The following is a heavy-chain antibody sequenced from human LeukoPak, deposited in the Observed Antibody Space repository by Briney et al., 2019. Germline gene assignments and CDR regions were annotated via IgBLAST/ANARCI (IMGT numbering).Heavy chain of an antibody. CDR1: GYSFTSYW. V-gene: IGHV5-51*01. J-gene: IGHJ4*02. D-gene: IGHD3-3*01. CDR2: IYPGDSDT. Sequence: GESLKISCKGSGYSFTSYWIGWVRQMPGKGLEWMGIIYPGDSDTRYSPSFQGQVTISADKSISTAYLQWSSLKASDTAMYYCARREGGESSYDFWSGTFYYFDYWGQGTLVTVSS. CDR3: ARREGGESSYDFWSGTFYYFDY.